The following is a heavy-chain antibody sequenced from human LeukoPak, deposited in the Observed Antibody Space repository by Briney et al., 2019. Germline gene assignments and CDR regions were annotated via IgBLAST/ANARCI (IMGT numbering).Heavy chain of an antibody. D-gene: IGHD3-16*02. CDR1: GGSISSSSYD. J-gene: IGHJ3*02. Sequence: SETLSLTCTVSGGSISSSSYDWGWIRQPPGKGLEWIGSIYYSGSTYYNPSLKSRVTISVDTSKNQFSLKLSSVTATDTAVYYCARHAYDYVWGSYRPDAFDIWGQGTMVTVSS. CDR2: IYYSGST. CDR3: ARHAYDYVWGSYRPDAFDI. V-gene: IGHV4-39*01.